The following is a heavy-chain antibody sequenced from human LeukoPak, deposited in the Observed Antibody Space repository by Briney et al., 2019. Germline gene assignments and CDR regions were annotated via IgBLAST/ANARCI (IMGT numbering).Heavy chain of an antibody. Sequence: PGGSLRLSCAASGFTFSNYWMSWVRQAPGKGLEWVANIKEDGTEKHYVDSVKGRFTISRDNAKNSLYVQMSSLRAEDTAVYYCARGDRLGYCTNGVCYPTDYWGQGALVTVSS. V-gene: IGHV3-7*01. CDR2: IKEDGTEK. J-gene: IGHJ4*02. CDR1: GFTFSNYW. D-gene: IGHD2-8*01. CDR3: ARGDRLGYCTNGVCYPTDY.